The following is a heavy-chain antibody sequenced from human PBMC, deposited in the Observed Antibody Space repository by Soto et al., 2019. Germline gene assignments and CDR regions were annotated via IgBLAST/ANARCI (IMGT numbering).Heavy chain of an antibody. CDR2: IDPSGGGR. Sequence: QVQLIQLGAEVKKPGASVKVSCRAAGYTFTEVHMHWVRQAPGQGLEWVGRIDPSGGGRRDAERVPGRISMTSDSSASSVYMELRGLTSEDTAVYYCARDVIGHDHYATIGYYFDHWGPGTLVTVSS. CDR3: ARDVIGHDHYATIGYYFDH. CDR1: GYTFTEVH. V-gene: IGHV1-46*01. D-gene: IGHD3-16*01. J-gene: IGHJ4*02.